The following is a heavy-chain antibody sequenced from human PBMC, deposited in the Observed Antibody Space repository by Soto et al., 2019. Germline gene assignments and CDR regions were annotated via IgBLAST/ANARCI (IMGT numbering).Heavy chain of an antibody. J-gene: IGHJ5*02. Sequence: QVQLVESGGGVVQPGMSLRLSCAASGFTFENFGMHWVRQAPGKGLEWVAVIAYDGSSKYYADSVKGRFTISRDNSNNTLYLPMNLLRVEDTAVYYCAKSLDGVPVQEFDPRGQGTLVTVSS. V-gene: IGHV3-30*18. CDR3: AKSLDGVPVQEFDP. CDR1: GFTFENFG. CDR2: IAYDGSSK. D-gene: IGHD3-3*01.